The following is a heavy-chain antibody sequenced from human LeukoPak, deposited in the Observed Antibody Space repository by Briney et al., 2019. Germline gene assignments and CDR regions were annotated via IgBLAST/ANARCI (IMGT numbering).Heavy chain of an antibody. CDR1: GGSFSDYY. D-gene: IGHD6-6*01. CDR3: ARLDSWSSVDY. J-gene: IGHJ4*02. Sequence: SETLSLTCAVYGGSFSDYYWSWIRQPPGKGLEWIGEINHSGSTNYNPSLKSRVTLSVDTSKNQFSLKLSSVTAADTAVCFCARLDSWSSVDYWGQGTLVTVSS. CDR2: INHSGST. V-gene: IGHV4-34*01.